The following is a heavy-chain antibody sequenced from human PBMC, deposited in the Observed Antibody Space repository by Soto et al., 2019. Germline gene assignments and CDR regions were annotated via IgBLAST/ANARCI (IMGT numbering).Heavy chain of an antibody. CDR2: MNPNSGNT. V-gene: IGHV1-8*01. J-gene: IGHJ6*03. D-gene: IGHD2-15*01. CDR1: GYTFTSYD. Sequence: QVQLVQSGAEVKKPGASVKVSCKASGYTFTSYDINWVRQATGQWLEWMGWMNPNSGNTGYAQKFQGRVTMTRNTSISTAYMELSSLRSQATAVYYYARGPCSGGSCYIYYYYYYYMDVWGKETTVTVSS. CDR3: ARGPCSGGSCYIYYYYYYYMDV.